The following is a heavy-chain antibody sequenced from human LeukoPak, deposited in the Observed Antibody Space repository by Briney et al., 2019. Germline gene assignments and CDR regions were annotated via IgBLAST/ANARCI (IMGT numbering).Heavy chain of an antibody. CDR2: ISSSSSYI. V-gene: IGHV3-21*01. J-gene: IGHJ5*02. Sequence: GGSLRLSCAASGFTFSSYSMNWVRQAPGKGLEWVSSISSSSSYIYYADSVKGRFTISRDDAKNSLYLRMNSLRAEDTAVYYCAREATGTTGSWFDPWGQGTLVTVSS. CDR3: AREATGTTGSWFDP. D-gene: IGHD1-1*01. CDR1: GFTFSSYS.